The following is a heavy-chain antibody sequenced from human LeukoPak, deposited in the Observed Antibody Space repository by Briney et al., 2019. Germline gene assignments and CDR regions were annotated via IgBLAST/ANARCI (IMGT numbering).Heavy chain of an antibody. D-gene: IGHD5-24*01. Sequence: SQTLSLTCTVSGGSISSGGYYWSWIRQHPGKGLEWIGYIYYSGSTYYNPSLKSRVTISVDTSKNQFSLKLSSVTAADTAVYYCARSRDGYNSGRFDYWGQGTLVTVSS. CDR3: ARSRDGYNSGRFDY. J-gene: IGHJ4*02. CDR1: GGSISSGGYY. V-gene: IGHV4-31*03. CDR2: IYYSGST.